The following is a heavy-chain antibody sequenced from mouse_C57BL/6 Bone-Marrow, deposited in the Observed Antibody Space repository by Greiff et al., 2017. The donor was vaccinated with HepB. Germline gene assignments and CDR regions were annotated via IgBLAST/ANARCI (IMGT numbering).Heavy chain of an antibody. D-gene: IGHD2-4*01. CDR3: TTRLRQRWYFDY. Sequence: EVKLEEPGAELVRPGASVKLSCTASGFNIKDYYMHWVKQRPEQGLEWIGRIDPEDGDTEYAPKFQGKATMTADTSSNTAYLQLSSLTSEDTAVYYCTTRLRQRWYFDYWGQGTTLTVSS. V-gene: IGHV14-1*01. J-gene: IGHJ2*01. CDR2: IDPEDGDT. CDR1: GFNIKDYY.